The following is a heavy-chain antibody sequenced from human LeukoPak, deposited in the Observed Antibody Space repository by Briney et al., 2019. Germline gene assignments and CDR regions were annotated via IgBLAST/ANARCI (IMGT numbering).Heavy chain of an antibody. CDR3: ARRSSTATRLFDF. CDR1: GYSFTSYL. J-gene: IGHJ4*02. Sequence: GGSLKISCKGSGYSFTSYLIGWVRQMPGKGLEWMGIIYPGDSDTKYSPSFQGQVTISADKSITTTYLQWSSLKASDTAIYYCARRSSTATRLFDFWGQGTLVTVSS. D-gene: IGHD6-6*01. V-gene: IGHV5-51*01. CDR2: IYPGDSDT.